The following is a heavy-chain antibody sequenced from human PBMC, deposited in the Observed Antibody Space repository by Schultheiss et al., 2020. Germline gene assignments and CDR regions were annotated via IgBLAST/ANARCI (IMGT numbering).Heavy chain of an antibody. V-gene: IGHV4-39*01. CDR1: GGSFSGYD. CDR3: ARQVGYYDSSGYAYYFDY. CDR2: IYYSGSS. D-gene: IGHD3-22*01. J-gene: IGHJ4*02. Sequence: SQTLSLTCTVCGGSFSGYDWSWIRQPPGKGLEWIGSIYYSGSSYYNPSLKSRVTIAVDTSKNQFSLKLSSVTAADTAVYYCARQVGYYDSSGYAYYFDYWGQGTLVTVSS.